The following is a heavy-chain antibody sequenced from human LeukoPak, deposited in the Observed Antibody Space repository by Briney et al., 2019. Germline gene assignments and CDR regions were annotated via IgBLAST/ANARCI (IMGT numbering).Heavy chain of an antibody. V-gene: IGHV1-2*02. CDR3: VRGGRITIFGVVIKRSGYFDY. D-gene: IGHD3-3*01. CDR2: INPNSGGT. J-gene: IGHJ4*02. Sequence: ASVKVSCKASGYTFTGYYIHWVRQAPGQGLEWMGWINPNSGGTNYAQKFQGRVTMTRDTSISTAYMELSRLRSDDTAVYYCVRGGRITIFGVVIKRSGYFDYWGQGTLVTVSS. CDR1: GYTFTGYY.